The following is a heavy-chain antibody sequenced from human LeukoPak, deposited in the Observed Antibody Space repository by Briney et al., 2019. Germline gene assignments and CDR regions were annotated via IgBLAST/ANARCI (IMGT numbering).Heavy chain of an antibody. CDR3: AKDLYDSSGIGD. V-gene: IGHV3-30*02. Sequence: GGSLRLSCAASGFTFSSYGMHWVRQAPGKGLEWVAFIRYDGSNKYYADSVKGRFTISRDNSKNTLFLQMNSLRAEDTAVYYCAKDLYDSSGIGDWGQGTLVTVSS. J-gene: IGHJ4*02. CDR2: IRYDGSNK. D-gene: IGHD3-22*01. CDR1: GFTFSSYG.